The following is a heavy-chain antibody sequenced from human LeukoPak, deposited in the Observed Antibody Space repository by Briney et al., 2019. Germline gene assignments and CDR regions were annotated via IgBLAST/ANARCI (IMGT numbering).Heavy chain of an antibody. CDR1: GFTFSRYT. J-gene: IGHJ3*02. V-gene: IGHV3-21*01. CDR2: ISSGSTYI. D-gene: IGHD3-16*01. Sequence: PGGSLRLSCAASGFTFSRYTMNWVRQAPGKGLEWVSSISSGSTYIYYVDSVKGRFTISRDNAKNSLYLQMNSLRAEDTAVYYCAREGADAFDIWGQGTMVTVSS. CDR3: AREGADAFDI.